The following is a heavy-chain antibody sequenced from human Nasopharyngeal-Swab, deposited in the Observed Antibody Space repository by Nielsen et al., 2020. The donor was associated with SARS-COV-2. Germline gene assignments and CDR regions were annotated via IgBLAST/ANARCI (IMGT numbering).Heavy chain of an antibody. D-gene: IGHD6-13*01. J-gene: IGHJ6*02. Sequence: SETLSLTCAVYGGSFSGYFWSWIRQPPGKGLEWIGEINHSGSTNYNPSLKSRVTISVDTSMNQFSLKLSSVTAADTAAYYCARYRQYRGYYYYGMDVWGQGTTVTVSS. CDR3: ARYRQYRGYYYYGMDV. V-gene: IGHV4-34*01. CDR2: INHSGST. CDR1: GGSFSGYF.